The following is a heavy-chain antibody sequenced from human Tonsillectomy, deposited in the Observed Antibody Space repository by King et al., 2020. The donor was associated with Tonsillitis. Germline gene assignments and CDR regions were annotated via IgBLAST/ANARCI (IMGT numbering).Heavy chain of an antibody. CDR1: GDSISTYY. D-gene: IGHD6-6*01. V-gene: IGHV4-59*01. J-gene: IGHJ4*02. Sequence: QLQESGPGLVKPSETLSLTCTVSGDSISTYYWSWIRQPPGGGLEGIGRIYYTGSANYNPPLKSLVAISLDTSKNQFSLKLSSVTAAATAVYYCARGIYSSSPFDYWGQGTLVAVSS. CDR3: ARGIYSSSPFDY. CDR2: IYYTGSA.